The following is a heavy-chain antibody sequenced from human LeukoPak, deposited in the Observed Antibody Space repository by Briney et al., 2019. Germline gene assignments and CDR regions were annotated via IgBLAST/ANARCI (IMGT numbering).Heavy chain of an antibody. J-gene: IGHJ6*03. CDR2: ISYDGNNK. Sequence: GSSLRLSCAASGFTFSRNVMHWVRQAPGKGLEWVALISYDGNNKFYADSVKGRFTISRDNSRNTLYLQMNSLSGEDAAVYSCARGGIPTGPYYYFYYIDLWGKGTAVTVSS. V-gene: IGHV3-30*01. CDR1: GFTFSRNV. D-gene: IGHD3-10*01. CDR3: ARGGIPTGPYYYFYYIDL.